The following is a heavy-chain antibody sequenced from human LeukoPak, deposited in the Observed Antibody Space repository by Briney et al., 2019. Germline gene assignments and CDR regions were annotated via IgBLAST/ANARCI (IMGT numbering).Heavy chain of an antibody. J-gene: IGHJ4*02. V-gene: IGHV4-31*03. CDR2: IYYSGST. CDR3: ARAQTGAFDY. D-gene: IGHD7-27*01. CDR1: GGSISSGGYY. Sequence: PSETLSLTCTVSGGSISSGGYYWSWIRQHPGKGLEWIGYIYYSGSTYYDPSLKSRVTISVDTSKNQFSLKLSSVTAADTAVYYCARAQTGAFDYWGQGTLVTVSS.